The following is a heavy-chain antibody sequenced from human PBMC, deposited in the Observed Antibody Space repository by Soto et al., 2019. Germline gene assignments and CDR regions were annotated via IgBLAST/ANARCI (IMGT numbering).Heavy chain of an antibody. CDR2: IYYSGST. D-gene: IGHD3-10*01. CDR1: GGSISSGGYY. J-gene: IGHJ3*02. V-gene: IGHV4-31*03. Sequence: QVQLQESGPGLVKPSQTLSLTCTVSGGSISSGGYYWSWIRQHPGKGLEWIGYIYYSGSTYYNPSLKSRVIISVDTSKNQFSLKLSSVTAADTAVYYCARVVGFGELRDDAFDIWGQGTMVTVSS. CDR3: ARVVGFGELRDDAFDI.